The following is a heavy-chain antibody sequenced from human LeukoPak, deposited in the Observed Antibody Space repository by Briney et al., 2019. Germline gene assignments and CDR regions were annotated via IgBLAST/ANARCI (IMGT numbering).Heavy chain of an antibody. CDR3: AREAGAMIVVFDY. CDR2: IIPILGIA. CDR1: GGTFSSYA. V-gene: IGHV1-69*04. J-gene: IGHJ4*02. D-gene: IGHD3-22*01. Sequence: ASVKVCCKASGGTFSSYAISWVRQAPGQGVEWMGRIIPILGIANYAQKLQGRVTITADKSTSTAYIELSSLRSEDTAVYYCAREAGAMIVVFDYWGQGTLVTVSS.